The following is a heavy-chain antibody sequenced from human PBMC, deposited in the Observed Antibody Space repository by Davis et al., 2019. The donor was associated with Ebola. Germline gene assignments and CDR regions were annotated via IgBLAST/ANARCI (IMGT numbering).Heavy chain of an antibody. CDR1: GFTFSSYG. CDR3: AKLDYNDSYFQD. V-gene: IGHV3-23*01. Sequence: GGSLRLSCAVSGFTFSSYGMHWVRQAPGKGLEWVSRISAIGGDTYYADSVKGRFTISRDNSKNTLNLQMNSLRAEDTAIYYCAKLDYNDSYFQDWGQGTLVTVSS. D-gene: IGHD4-17*01. CDR2: ISAIGGDT. J-gene: IGHJ1*01.